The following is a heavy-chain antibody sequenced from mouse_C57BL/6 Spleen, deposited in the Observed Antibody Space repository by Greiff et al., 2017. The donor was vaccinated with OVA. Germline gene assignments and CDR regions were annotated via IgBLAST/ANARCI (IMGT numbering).Heavy chain of an antibody. V-gene: IGHV3-6*01. J-gene: IGHJ4*01. CDR3: ARGGAPYYAMDY. CDR2: ISYDGSN. Sequence: EVQLQESGPGLVKPSQSLSLTCSVTGYSITSGYYWNWIRQFPGNKLEWMGYISYDGSNNYNPSLKNRISITRDTSKNQFFLKLNSVTTEDTATYYCARGGAPYYAMDYWGQGTSVTVSS. CDR1: GYSITSGYY.